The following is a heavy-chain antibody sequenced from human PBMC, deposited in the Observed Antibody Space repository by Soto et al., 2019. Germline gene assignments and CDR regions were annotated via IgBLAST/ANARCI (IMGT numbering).Heavy chain of an antibody. CDR2: IKSKTDGGTT. V-gene: IGHV3-15*07. D-gene: IGHD3-9*01. J-gene: IGHJ6*02. CDR3: AGYYDILTGYSDYYYYGMDV. Sequence: GGSLRLSCAASGFTFSNAWMNWVRQAPGKGLEWVGRIKSKTDGGTTDYAAPVKGRFTISRDDSKNTLYPQMNSLKTEDTAVYYCAGYYDILTGYSDYYYYGMDVWGQGTTVTVSS. CDR1: GFTFSNAW.